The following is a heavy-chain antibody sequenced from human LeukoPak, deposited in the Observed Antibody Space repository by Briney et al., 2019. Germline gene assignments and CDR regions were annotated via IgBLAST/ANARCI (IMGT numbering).Heavy chain of an antibody. Sequence: GGSLRLSCAASGFTFSSYWMSWVRQAPGKGLEWVANIKQDGSEKYYVDSVKGRFTISRDNAKNSLYLQMNSLRAEDTAVYYRARHLLRYFDWLPGRGAFDIWGQGTMVTVSS. CDR3: ARHLLRYFDWLPGRGAFDI. D-gene: IGHD3-9*01. V-gene: IGHV3-7*01. CDR2: IKQDGSEK. J-gene: IGHJ3*02. CDR1: GFTFSSYW.